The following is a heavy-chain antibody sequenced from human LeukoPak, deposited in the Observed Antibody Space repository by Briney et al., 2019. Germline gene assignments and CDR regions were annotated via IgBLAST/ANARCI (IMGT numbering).Heavy chain of an antibody. J-gene: IGHJ3*02. V-gene: IGHV4-34*01. Sequence: PSETLSLTCAVYGGSFSGYYWSWIRQPPGKGLEWIGEINHSGSTNYNPSLKSRVTISVDTSKNQFSLKLSSVTAADTAVYYCARARYGSGSYYSKPSDAFDIWGQGTMVTVSS. CDR2: INHSGST. CDR3: ARARYGSGSYYSKPSDAFDI. D-gene: IGHD3-10*01. CDR1: GGSFSGYY.